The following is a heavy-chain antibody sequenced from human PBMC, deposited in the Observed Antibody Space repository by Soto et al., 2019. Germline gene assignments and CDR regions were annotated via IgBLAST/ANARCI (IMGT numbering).Heavy chain of an antibody. CDR2: IYYSGST. CDR1: GGSISSGGYY. Sequence: PSETLSLTCTVSGGSISSGGYYWSWIRQHPGKGLEWIGYIYYSGSTYYNPSLKSRVTISVDTSKNQFSLKLSSVTAADTAVYYCARSTVYYYDSSGYLGAFDIWGQGKMVTVSS. CDR3: ARSTVYYYDSSGYLGAFDI. D-gene: IGHD3-22*01. V-gene: IGHV4-31*03. J-gene: IGHJ3*02.